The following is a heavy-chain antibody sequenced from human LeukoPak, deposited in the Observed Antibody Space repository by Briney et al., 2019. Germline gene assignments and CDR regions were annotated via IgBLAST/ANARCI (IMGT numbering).Heavy chain of an antibody. CDR2: IYPGDSDT. CDR1: EYSFINYW. V-gene: IGHV5-51*01. D-gene: IGHD3-22*01. Sequence: GESLKISCKGSEYSFINYWIGWVRQMPGKGLEWMGIIYPGDSDTRYSPSFQGQVTISADKSISTAYLQWSSLKASDTAMYYCARQDYYDSSGYPWYFDYWGQGTLVTVSS. J-gene: IGHJ4*02. CDR3: ARQDYYDSSGYPWYFDY.